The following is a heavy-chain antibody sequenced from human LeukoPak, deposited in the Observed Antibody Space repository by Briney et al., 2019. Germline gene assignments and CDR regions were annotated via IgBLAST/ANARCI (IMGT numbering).Heavy chain of an antibody. J-gene: IGHJ6*02. D-gene: IGHD3-16*01. CDR2: TSDRGDYT. V-gene: IGHV3-23*01. CDR1: GFTFTSYS. CDR3: ARGGGLDV. Sequence: PGGSLRLSCAASGFTFTSYSMSWVRQAPGKGLEWVSGTSDRGDYTYYADSVKGRFTISRDSSKNTLFLQMNSLRAEGTALYFCARGGGLDVWGQGATVTVSS.